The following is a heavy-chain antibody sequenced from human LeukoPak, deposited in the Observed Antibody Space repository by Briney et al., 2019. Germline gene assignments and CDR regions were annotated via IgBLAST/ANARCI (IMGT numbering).Heavy chain of an antibody. CDR2: ISSNGGST. CDR1: GFTFSSYA. CDR3: ARLIWFWELWGGGDAFDI. J-gene: IGHJ3*02. Sequence: GGSLRLSCAASGFTFSSYAMHWVRQAPGQGLEYVSAISSNGGSTSYANSVKGRLTISRDNSKNTLYLQMGSLRAEDMAVYYCARLIWFWELWGGGDAFDIWGQGTMVTVSS. D-gene: IGHD3-10*01. V-gene: IGHV3-64*01.